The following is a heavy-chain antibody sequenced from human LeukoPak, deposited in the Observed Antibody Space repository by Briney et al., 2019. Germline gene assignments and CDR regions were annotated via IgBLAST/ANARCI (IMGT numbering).Heavy chain of an antibody. CDR1: GGSISSYY. V-gene: IGHV4-59*01. CDR2: IYHSGST. CDR3: ARGRSPGTSYEAIDY. D-gene: IGHD3-10*01. J-gene: IGHJ4*02. Sequence: SETLSLTCTVSGGSISSYYWSWIRQPPGKGLEWIGSIYHSGSTNYNPSLKSRVSISVDTSRNQFSLILSSVTAADTAVYYCARGRSPGTSYEAIDYWGQGTLVTVSS.